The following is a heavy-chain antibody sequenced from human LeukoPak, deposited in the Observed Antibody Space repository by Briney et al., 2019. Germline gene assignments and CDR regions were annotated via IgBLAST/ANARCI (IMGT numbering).Heavy chain of an antibody. CDR1: GYTFTSYY. V-gene: IGHV1-46*01. D-gene: IGHD3-10*01. J-gene: IGHJ4*02. CDR3: ARDGRGYYFDY. CDR2: INPSGGNT. Sequence: GSVKVSCKASGYTFTSYYMHWVRQAPGQGLEWMGIINPSGGNTAYAQKFQDRVTMTRDTSTSTVYMELSSLRSEDTAVYYCARDGRGYYFDYWGQGNLVSASS.